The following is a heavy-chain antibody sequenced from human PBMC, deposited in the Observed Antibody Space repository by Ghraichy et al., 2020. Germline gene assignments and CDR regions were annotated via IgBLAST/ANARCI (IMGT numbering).Heavy chain of an antibody. D-gene: IGHD2-21*02. CDR2: IYTSVST. CDR3: ARHVYCGGACSLNYYYYGMDV. Sequence: SETLSLTCTVSGGSISSYYWSWIRQPPGKGLEWIGNIYTSVSTNYNPSLKSRVTISVDTPKNLFSLKLSSVTAADTAVYYCARHVYCGGACSLNYYYYGMDVWGQGTTVTVSS. CDR1: GGSISSYY. V-gene: IGHV4-4*09. J-gene: IGHJ6*02.